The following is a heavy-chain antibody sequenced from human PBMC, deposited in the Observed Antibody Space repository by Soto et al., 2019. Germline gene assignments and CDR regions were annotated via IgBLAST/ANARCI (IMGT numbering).Heavy chain of an antibody. CDR2: MYYSGSA. CDR1: GGSITSGGYY. Sequence: QVHLQESGPGLVKPSQTLSLTCTVTGGSITSGGYYWNWIRQHPGKGLEWIGYMYYSGSAYYNPSLKSRGNVSVDTTKNQLSLNLNSVTAADTAVYYCAGEISGWRGWFDPRGQGTLVTVAS. V-gene: IGHV4-31*03. J-gene: IGHJ5*02. D-gene: IGHD6-19*01. CDR3: AGEISGWRGWFDP.